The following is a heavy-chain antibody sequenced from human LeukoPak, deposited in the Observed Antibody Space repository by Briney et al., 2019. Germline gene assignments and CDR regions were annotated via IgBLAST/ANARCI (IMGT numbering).Heavy chain of an antibody. Sequence: PGGSLRLSCAASGFTFSSYGMHWVRQAPGKGLEGVTDISYGGSNKYYADSVKGRFTISRDNSKNTLYLQMNSLRAEDTAVYYCAKDAYQQQLVWGSNWFDPWGQGTLVTVSS. CDR3: AKDAYQQQLVWGSNWFDP. CDR1: GFTFSSYG. J-gene: IGHJ5*02. CDR2: ISYGGSNK. V-gene: IGHV3-30*18. D-gene: IGHD6-13*01.